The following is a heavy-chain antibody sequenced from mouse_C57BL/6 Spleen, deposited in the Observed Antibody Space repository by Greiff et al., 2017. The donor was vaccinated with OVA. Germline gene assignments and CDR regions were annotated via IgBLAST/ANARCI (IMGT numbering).Heavy chain of an antibody. CDR1: GFTFSDYY. CDR3: ARIEFYAMDY. CDR2: INYDGSST. V-gene: IGHV5-16*01. J-gene: IGHJ4*01. Sequence: EVKLMESEGGLVQPGRSMKLSCTASGFTFSDYYMAWVRQVPEKGLEWVANINYDGSSTYYLDSLKSRFIISRDNAKNILYLQMSSLKSEDTATYYCARIEFYAMDYWGQGTSVTVSS.